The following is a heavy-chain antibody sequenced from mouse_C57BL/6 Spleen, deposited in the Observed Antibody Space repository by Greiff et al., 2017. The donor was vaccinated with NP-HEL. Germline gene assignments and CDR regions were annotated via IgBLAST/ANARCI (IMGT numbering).Heavy chain of an antibody. J-gene: IGHJ2*01. CDR2: IYPGSGST. D-gene: IGHD1-1*01. V-gene: IGHV1-55*01. Sequence: QVQLQQPGAELVKPGASVKMSCKASGYTFTSYWITWVKQRPGQGLEWIGDIYPGSGSTNYNEKFKSKATLTVDTSSSTAYMQLSSLTSEDSAVYYCATYYYGSSCFDYWGQGTTLTVSS. CDR3: ATYYYGSSCFDY. CDR1: GYTFTSYW.